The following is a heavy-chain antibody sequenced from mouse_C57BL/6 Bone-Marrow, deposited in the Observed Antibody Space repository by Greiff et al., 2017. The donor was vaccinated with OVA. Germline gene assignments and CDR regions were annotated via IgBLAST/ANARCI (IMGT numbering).Heavy chain of an antibody. CDR2: ISGGGGNT. CDR3: ARVYGNYYFDY. V-gene: IGHV5-9*01. D-gene: IGHD2-1*01. CDR1: GFTFSSYT. J-gene: IGHJ2*01. Sequence: EVKVVESGGGLVKPGGSLKLSCAASGFTFSSYTMSWVRQTPEKRLEWVATISGGGGNTYYPDSVKGRFTISRDNAKNTLYLQMSSLRSEDTALYYCARVYGNYYFDYWGQGTTLTVSS.